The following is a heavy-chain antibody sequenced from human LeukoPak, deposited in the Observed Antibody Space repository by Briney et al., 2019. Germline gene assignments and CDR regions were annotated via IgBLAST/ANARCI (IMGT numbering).Heavy chain of an antibody. CDR2: INPSGGST. V-gene: IGHV1-46*01. CDR1: GYTFTSYY. Sequence: ASVKVSCKASGYTFTSYYMHWVRQAPGQGLEWMGIINPSGGSTSYAQKFQGRVTMTRDTSTSTVYMELSSLRSEDTAVYYCARDRGYCSSTSCYVRYYFDYWGQGTLVTVSS. CDR3: ARDRGYCSSTSCYVRYYFDY. D-gene: IGHD2-2*01. J-gene: IGHJ4*02.